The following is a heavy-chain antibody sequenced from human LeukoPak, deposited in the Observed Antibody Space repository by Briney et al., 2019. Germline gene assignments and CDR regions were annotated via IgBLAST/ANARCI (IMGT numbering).Heavy chain of an antibody. J-gene: IGHJ4*02. CDR1: GYTFTGYY. V-gene: IGHV1-2*02. Sequence: ASVKVSCKASGYTFTGYYMHWVQQAPGQGLEWMGWINPNSGGTNYAQKFQGRVTMTRDTSISTAYMELSRLRSDDTAVYYCARRKVVPAANFDYWGQGTLVTVSS. D-gene: IGHD2-2*01. CDR2: INPNSGGT. CDR3: ARRKVVPAANFDY.